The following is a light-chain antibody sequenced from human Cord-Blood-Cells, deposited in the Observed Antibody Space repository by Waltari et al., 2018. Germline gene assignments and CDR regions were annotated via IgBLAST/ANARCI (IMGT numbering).Light chain of an antibody. CDR2: GAS. CDR1: QSVSSSY. J-gene: IGKJ5*01. V-gene: IGKV3-20*01. CDR3: QQYGSSPIT. Sequence: EIVLTQSPGTLSLSPGERAPLSCRASQSVSSSYLAWYQQKPVQTPRLLIYGASSRATGIPDRFSGSGSETDFTLTISRLEPEDFAVYYCQQYGSSPITFGQGTRLEIK.